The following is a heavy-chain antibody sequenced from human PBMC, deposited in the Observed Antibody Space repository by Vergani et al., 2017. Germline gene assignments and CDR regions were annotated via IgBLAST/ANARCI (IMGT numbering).Heavy chain of an antibody. D-gene: IGHD3-10*01. CDR3: ARFYGSGRFFDY. J-gene: IGHJ4*02. Sequence: QVQLQESGPGLVKPPGTLSLTCAVSGGSISSSYWWSWVRQPPGKGLEWIGEINHSGGTNYNPSLKTRVTISVDKSKNQFSLRLSSVTAADTAVYYCARFYGSGRFFDYWGQGTLVTVSS. CDR2: INHSGGT. V-gene: IGHV4-4*03. CDR1: GGSISSSYW.